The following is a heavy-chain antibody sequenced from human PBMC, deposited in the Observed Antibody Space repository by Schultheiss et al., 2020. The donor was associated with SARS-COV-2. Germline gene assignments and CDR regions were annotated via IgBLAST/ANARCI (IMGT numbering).Heavy chain of an antibody. Sequence: SVKVSCKASGGTFSSYAISWVRQAPGQGLEWMGGIIPIFGTANYAQKFRGRVTITSDRSVSTAYMELSSLRSDDTAVYYCARGVTMIVVTNDDYWGQGTLVTVSS. CDR3: ARGVTMIVVTNDDY. CDR2: IIPIFGTA. V-gene: IGHV1-69*05. D-gene: IGHD3-22*01. J-gene: IGHJ4*02. CDR1: GGTFSSYA.